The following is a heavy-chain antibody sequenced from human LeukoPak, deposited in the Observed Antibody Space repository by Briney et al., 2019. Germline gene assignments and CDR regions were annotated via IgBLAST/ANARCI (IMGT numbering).Heavy chain of an antibody. CDR2: MNPNSGNT. CDR1: GYTLTSYD. Sequence: ASVKVSCKASGYTLTSYDINWVRQATGQGLEWMGWMNPNSGNTGYAQKFQGRVTMTRNTSISTAYMELSSLRSEDTAVYYCARAIAARPIYYYGMDVWGQGTTVTVSS. D-gene: IGHD6-6*01. CDR3: ARAIAARPIYYYGMDV. V-gene: IGHV1-8*01. J-gene: IGHJ6*02.